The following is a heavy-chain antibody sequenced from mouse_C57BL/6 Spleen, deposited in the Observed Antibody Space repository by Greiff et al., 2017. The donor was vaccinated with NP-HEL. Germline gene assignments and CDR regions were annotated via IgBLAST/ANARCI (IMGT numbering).Heavy chain of an antibody. Sequence: QVQLKESGPGLVQPSQSLSITCTVSGFSLTSYGVHWVRQSPGKGLEWLGVIWSGGSTDYNAAFISRLSISKDNSKSQVFFKMNSLQADDTAIYYCARIQAHYGVPYAMDYWGQGTSVTVSS. J-gene: IGHJ4*01. D-gene: IGHD1-1*01. CDR3: ARIQAHYGVPYAMDY. CDR1: GFSLTSYG. V-gene: IGHV2-2*01. CDR2: IWSGGST.